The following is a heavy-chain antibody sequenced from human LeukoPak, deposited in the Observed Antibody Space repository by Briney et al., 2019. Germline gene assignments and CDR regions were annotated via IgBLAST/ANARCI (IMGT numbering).Heavy chain of an antibody. Sequence: GGSLRLSCAASGFTFSNFAMMWVRQAPGTGLQWVSTITGYGATFYADSVRGRFTIFRDTSMNTVVLQMNSLGAEDTAVYYCAKGAAAGKVDWLDPWGQGTLVTVSS. J-gene: IGHJ5*02. CDR3: AKGAAAGKVDWLDP. V-gene: IGHV3-23*01. D-gene: IGHD6-13*01. CDR2: ITGYGAT. CDR1: GFTFSNFA.